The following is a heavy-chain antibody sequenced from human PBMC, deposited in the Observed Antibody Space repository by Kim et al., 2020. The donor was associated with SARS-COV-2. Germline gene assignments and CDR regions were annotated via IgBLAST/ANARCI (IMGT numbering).Heavy chain of an antibody. D-gene: IGHD3-9*01. CDR3: ARGGYFGQYWYFDL. Sequence: TPSPKSRVTIPVDTSKSQFSLKLNSVAAADTAVYYCARGGYFGQYWYFDLWGRGTLVTVSS. J-gene: IGHJ2*01. V-gene: IGHV4-59*09.